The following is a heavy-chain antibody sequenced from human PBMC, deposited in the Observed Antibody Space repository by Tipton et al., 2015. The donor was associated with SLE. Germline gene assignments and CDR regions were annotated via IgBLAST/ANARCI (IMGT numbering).Heavy chain of an antibody. Sequence: TLSLTCTVSGYSISSGYYWGWIRQPPGKGLEWIGSIYHSGSTYYNPSLKSRVTISVDTSKNQFSLKLSSVTAAGTAVYYCARDRDFSHYYYYGMDVWGQGTTVTVSS. V-gene: IGHV4-38-2*02. CDR1: GYSISSGYY. D-gene: IGHD2/OR15-2a*01. CDR3: ARDRDFSHYYYYGMDV. J-gene: IGHJ6*02. CDR2: IYHSGST.